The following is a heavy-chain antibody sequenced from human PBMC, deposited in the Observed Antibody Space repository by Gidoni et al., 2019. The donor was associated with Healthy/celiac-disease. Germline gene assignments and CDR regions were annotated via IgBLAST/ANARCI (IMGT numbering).Heavy chain of an antibody. CDR3: ASFQSPIGAFAI. V-gene: IGHV3-64*01. CDR2: ISSNGGSQ. Sequence: EVQLVESGGGLVQPGGSLRLSCGACGLTFRRYAMPWVRKAPGNGLEYGSAISSNGGSQSYAISVKGRFTLSRDNSQNPLYLQLCSLRAAYMAVYYCASFQSPIGAFAIWGQGTMVPVSS. J-gene: IGHJ3*02. CDR1: GLTFRRYA. D-gene: IGHD3-16*02.